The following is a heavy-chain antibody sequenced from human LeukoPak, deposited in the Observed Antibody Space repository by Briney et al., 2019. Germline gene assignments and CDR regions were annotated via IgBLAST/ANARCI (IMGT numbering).Heavy chain of an antibody. D-gene: IGHD7-27*01. J-gene: IGHJ4*02. CDR2: ISYDGSNK. Sequence: GRSLRLSCAASGLIFRNYAMHWVRQAPGKGLEWVAVISYDGSNKYYADSVKGRFTISRDNSKNTLFLQMNSLSAEDTAVYYCAREELGMVYFDYWGLGTLVTVSS. V-gene: IGHV3-30-3*01. CDR3: AREELGMVYFDY. CDR1: GLIFRNYA.